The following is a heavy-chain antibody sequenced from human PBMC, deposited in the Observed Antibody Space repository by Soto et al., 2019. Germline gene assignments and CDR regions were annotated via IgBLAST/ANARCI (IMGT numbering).Heavy chain of an antibody. CDR2: MNPNSGNT. CDR1: GYTFTCYD. J-gene: IGHJ6*02. Sequence: APVKVSCKASGYTFTCYDINWVLQATGQGLEWMGWMNPNSGNTGYAQKFQGRVTMTRNTSISTAYMELSSLRSEDTAVYYCATLGKMATIIYYYGMDVWGQGTTVTVSS. CDR3: ATLGKMATIIYYYGMDV. V-gene: IGHV1-8*01. D-gene: IGHD5-12*01.